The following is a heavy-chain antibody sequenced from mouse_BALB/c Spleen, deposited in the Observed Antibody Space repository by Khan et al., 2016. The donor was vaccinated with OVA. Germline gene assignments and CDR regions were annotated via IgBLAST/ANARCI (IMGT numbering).Heavy chain of an antibody. Sequence: DVMLVESGGGLVKPGGSLKLSCAASGFTFSTYAMSWVRQTPEKRLEWVATISSDGDYTYYPDNVTGRFTISRDKAKNSLYRQMSRRRSEDTAMYYCARSPYGNFAYWGQGTLVTVSA. D-gene: IGHD2-1*01. CDR3: ARSPYGNFAY. J-gene: IGHJ3*01. CDR1: GFTFSTYA. V-gene: IGHV5-9-1*01. CDR2: ISSDGDYT.